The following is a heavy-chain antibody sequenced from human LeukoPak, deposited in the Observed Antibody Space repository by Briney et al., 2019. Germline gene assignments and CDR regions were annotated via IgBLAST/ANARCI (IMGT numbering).Heavy chain of an antibody. J-gene: IGHJ4*02. D-gene: IGHD1-7*01. CDR1: GFTFSSYG. CDR2: IRYDGSNK. Sequence: GGSLRLSCAASGFTFSSYGMHWVRQAPGKWLEWVAFIRYDGSNKYYADSVKGRFTISRDNSKNTLYLQMNSLRAEDTAVYYCAKSDWNYIICDYWGQGTLVTVSS. V-gene: IGHV3-30*02. CDR3: AKSDWNYIICDY.